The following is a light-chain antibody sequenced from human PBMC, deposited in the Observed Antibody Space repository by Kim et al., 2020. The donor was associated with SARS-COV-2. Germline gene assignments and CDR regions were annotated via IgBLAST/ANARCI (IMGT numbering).Light chain of an antibody. CDR2: DVT. CDR1: SNTFGGFNY. V-gene: IGLV2-11*01. Sequence: QSALTQPRSVSGSPGESVTISCTATSNTFGGFNYVSWYQHHPAKAPEFIIHDVTKRPSGVPLRFSGSKSGNTASLTISGLQAEDEADYYCCSYAGSYTWVFGGGTQLTVL. CDR3: CSYAGSYTWV. J-gene: IGLJ3*02.